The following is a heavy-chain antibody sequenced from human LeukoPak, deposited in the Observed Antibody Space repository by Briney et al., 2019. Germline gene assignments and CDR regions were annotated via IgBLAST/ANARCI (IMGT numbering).Heavy chain of an antibody. CDR2: IIPILGIA. CDR1: GGTFSSYT. CDR3: ASAGITGKPTNSYYYYYGIDV. J-gene: IGHJ6*02. D-gene: IGHD1-20*01. Sequence: GASVKVSCKASGGTFSSYTISWVRQAPGQGLEWMGRIIPILGIANYARKFQGRVTITADKSTSTAYMELSSLRSEDTAVYYCASAGITGKPTNSYYYYYGIDVWGQGTTVTVSS. V-gene: IGHV1-69*02.